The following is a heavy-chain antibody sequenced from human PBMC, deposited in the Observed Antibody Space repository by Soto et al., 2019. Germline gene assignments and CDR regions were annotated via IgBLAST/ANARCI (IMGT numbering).Heavy chain of an antibody. V-gene: IGHV1-8*01. CDR2: MNPNSGNT. J-gene: IGHJ4*02. D-gene: IGHD2-2*01. Sequence: QVQLVQSGAEVKKPGASVKVSCKASGYTFTSYDINWVRQATGQGLEWMGWMNPNSGNTGYAQKFQGRVTMTRNTSISTAYMELSSVRSEDTAVYYCARGLFVRSTSGTSGDDYWVQGTLVTVSS. CDR3: ARGLFVRSTSGTSGDDY. CDR1: GYTFTSYD.